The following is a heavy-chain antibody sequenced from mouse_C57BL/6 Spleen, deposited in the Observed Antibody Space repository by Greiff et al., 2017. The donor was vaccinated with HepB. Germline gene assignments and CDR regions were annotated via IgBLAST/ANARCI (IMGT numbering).Heavy chain of an antibody. CDR3: AKTPYYYVSSYGYFDV. D-gene: IGHD1-1*01. CDR2: IDPSDSET. Sequence: VQLQQSGAELVRPGSSVKLSCKASGYTFTSYWMQWVKQRPIQGLEWIGNIDPSDSETHYNQKFKDKATLTVDKSSSTAYMQLSSLTSEESAVYYCAKTPYYYVSSYGYFDVWGTGTTVTVSS. V-gene: IGHV1-52*01. J-gene: IGHJ1*03. CDR1: GYTFTSYW.